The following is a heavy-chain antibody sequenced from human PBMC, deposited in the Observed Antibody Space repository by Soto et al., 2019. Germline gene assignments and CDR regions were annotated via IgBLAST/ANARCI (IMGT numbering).Heavy chain of an antibody. J-gene: IGHJ4*02. CDR3: ARGITMVRGVIHTPYFDY. D-gene: IGHD3-10*01. CDR2: IYNSGST. CDR1: GGSINSGGYY. Sequence: QVQLQESGPGLVKPSQTLSLTCTVSGGSINSGGYYWSWIRQHPGKGLEWIGYIYNSGSTYYNPSLSSRVTISVDPSKNQFPLKLSSVTAADTAVYCCARGITMVRGVIHTPYFDYWGQGTLVTVSS. V-gene: IGHV4-31*03.